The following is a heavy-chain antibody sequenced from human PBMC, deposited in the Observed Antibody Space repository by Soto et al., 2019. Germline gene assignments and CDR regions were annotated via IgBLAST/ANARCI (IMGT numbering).Heavy chain of an antibody. D-gene: IGHD3-22*01. CDR2: ITSDNGNT. V-gene: IGHV1-18*01. CDR1: GYTLTSYG. Sequence: QVHLVQSGAEVKKPGASVKVSCKSSGYTLTSYGISWVRQAPGQGLEWMGWITSDNGNTKYAEKIQGRVTMTTDTSTSTAYMELRSLRSDDTAVYYCARAPAGYYYYFHYWGQGTLVTVSS. CDR3: ARAPAGYYYYFHY. J-gene: IGHJ4*02.